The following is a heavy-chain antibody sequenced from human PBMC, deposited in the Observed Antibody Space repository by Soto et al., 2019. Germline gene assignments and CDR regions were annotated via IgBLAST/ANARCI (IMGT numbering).Heavy chain of an antibody. J-gene: IGHJ4*02. CDR1: GFTFSSYG. D-gene: IGHD6-13*01. CDR2: ISYDGSNK. CDR3: ANSRPGYSTSWPHDY. V-gene: IGHV3-30*18. Sequence: QVQLVESGGGVVQPGKSLRLSCAASGFTFSSYGMHWVRQAPGEGLEWVAVISYDGSNKYYADSVKGRFTISRDNSKITLSLQMNSLRAEDTAVYYCANSRPGYSTSWPHDYWGQGTLVTVSS.